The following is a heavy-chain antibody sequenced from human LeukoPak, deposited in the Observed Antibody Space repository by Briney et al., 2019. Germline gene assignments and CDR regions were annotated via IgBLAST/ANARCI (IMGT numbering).Heavy chain of an antibody. CDR3: ARARYSSSWLQP. D-gene: IGHD6-13*01. CDR2: INHSGST. Sequence: SETLSLTCAVYGGSFSGYYWSWIRQPPGKGLEWIGEINHSGSTNYNPSLKSRVTISVGTSKNQFSLKLSSVTAADTAVYYCARARYSSSWLQPWGQGTLVTVSS. V-gene: IGHV4-34*01. CDR1: GGSFSGYY. J-gene: IGHJ5*02.